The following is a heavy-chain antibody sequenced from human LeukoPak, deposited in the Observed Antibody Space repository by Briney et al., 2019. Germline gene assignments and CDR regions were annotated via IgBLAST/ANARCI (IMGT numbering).Heavy chain of an antibody. V-gene: IGHV1-18*01. CDR3: ARDLSTGGWTLEFDY. Sequence: ASEKVSCKTSVYTFSTYGITWVRQAPVQGFQWMGWISAHSGNTKYAENFQGRISLTTDTSATTAYMELRSLTSDDTAVYYCARDLSTGGWTLEFDYWGQGSLVTVAS. CDR1: VYTFSTYG. CDR2: ISAHSGNT. D-gene: IGHD1-1*01. J-gene: IGHJ4*02.